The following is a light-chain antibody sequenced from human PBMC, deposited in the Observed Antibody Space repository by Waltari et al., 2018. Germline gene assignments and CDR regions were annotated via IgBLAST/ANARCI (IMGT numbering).Light chain of an antibody. CDR1: QTISYSSNNKNY. V-gene: IGKV4-1*01. J-gene: IGKJ1*01. CDR3: QQYYSVPLT. Sequence: DIVMTQSPDSLAVSLGERATINCKSSQTISYSSNNKNYLAWYQKKPGQPPRLLISWASSRESGVPDRFSGSGSGTDFTLTISSLQVEDVAIYYCQQYYSVPLTFGQVTKVGIK. CDR2: WAS.